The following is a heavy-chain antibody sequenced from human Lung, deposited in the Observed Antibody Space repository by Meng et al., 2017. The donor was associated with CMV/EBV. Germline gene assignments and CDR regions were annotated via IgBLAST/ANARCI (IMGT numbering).Heavy chain of an antibody. CDR1: GFTFRSHA. J-gene: IGHJ4*02. CDR3: ARGGMGHEYHFDY. V-gene: IGHV3-30-3*01. D-gene: IGHD2-2*01. Sequence: GGSLRLXXAASGFTFRSHAIHWVRQAPGKGLEWVAFISYDGSNKYYPDSVKGRFTISRDNSKYTLYLQMNSLRPEDTAIYYCARGGMGHEYHFDYWGQGTLVXVSS. CDR2: ISYDGSNK.